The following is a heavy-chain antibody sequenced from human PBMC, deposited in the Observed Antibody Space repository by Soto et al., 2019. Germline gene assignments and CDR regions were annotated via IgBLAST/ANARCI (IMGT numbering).Heavy chain of an antibody. CDR3: ARVSFWGIAAAGRRLDAFDI. D-gene: IGHD6-13*01. Sequence: SETLSLTCAVYGGSFSGYYWSWIRQPPGKGLEWIGEINHSGSTNYNPSLKSRVTISVDTSKNQFSLKLSSVTAADTAVYYCARVSFWGIAAAGRRLDAFDIWGQGTMVTVSS. CDR2: INHSGST. V-gene: IGHV4-34*01. J-gene: IGHJ3*02. CDR1: GGSFSGYY.